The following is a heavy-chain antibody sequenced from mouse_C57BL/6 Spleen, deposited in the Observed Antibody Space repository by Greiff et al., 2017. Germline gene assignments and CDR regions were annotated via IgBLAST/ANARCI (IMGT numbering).Heavy chain of an antibody. V-gene: IGHV7-3*01. CDR3: ARRTPLGRGAMDY. J-gene: IGHJ4*01. CDR2: IRNKANGYTT. Sequence: EVQVVESGGGLVQPGGSLSLSCAASGFTFTDYYMSWVRQPPGKALEWLGFIRNKANGYTTEYSASVKGRFTISRDNSQSILYLQMNALRAEDSATYYCARRTPLGRGAMDYWGQGTSVTVSS. D-gene: IGHD4-1*01. CDR1: GFTFTDYY.